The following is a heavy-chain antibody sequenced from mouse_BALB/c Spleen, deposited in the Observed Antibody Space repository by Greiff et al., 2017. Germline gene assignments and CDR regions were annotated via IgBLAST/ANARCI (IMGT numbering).Heavy chain of an antibody. V-gene: IGHV2-9*02. CDR2: IWAGGST. CDR3: AREGATVNKEGFAY. Sequence: VKVEESGPGLVAPSQSLSITCTVSGFSLTSYGVHWVRQPPGKGLEWLGVIWAGGSTNYNSALMSRLSISKDNSKSQVFLKMNSLQTDDTAMYYCAREGATVNKEGFAYWGQGTLVTVSA. J-gene: IGHJ3*01. CDR1: GFSLTSYG. D-gene: IGHD1-1*01.